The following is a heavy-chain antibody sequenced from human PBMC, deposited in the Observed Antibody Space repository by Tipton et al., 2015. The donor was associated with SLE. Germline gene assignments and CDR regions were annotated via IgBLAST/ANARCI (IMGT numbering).Heavy chain of an antibody. V-gene: IGHV4-59*12. CDR3: AKDRPDNWNDARFDY. Sequence: TLSLTCTVSGGSINNYYWSWIRQPPGKGLEWIGYVYYSGSTNYSPSLKSRFTISVDTSKNQFSLKLSSVTAADTAVYYCAKDRPDNWNDARFDYWGQGTLVTVSS. D-gene: IGHD1-20*01. CDR2: VYYSGST. CDR1: GGSINNYY. J-gene: IGHJ4*02.